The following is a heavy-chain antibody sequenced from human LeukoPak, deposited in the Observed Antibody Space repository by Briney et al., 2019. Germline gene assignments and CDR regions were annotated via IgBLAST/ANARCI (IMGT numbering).Heavy chain of an antibody. Sequence: GGSLRLSCAAPGFTFSSYWMHWVRQAPGKGLVWVSRINSDGSSTSYADSVKGRFTISRDNAKNTLYLQMNSLRAEDTAVYYCAREITMVRGVTHDAFDIWGQGTMVTVSS. J-gene: IGHJ3*02. CDR1: GFTFSSYW. V-gene: IGHV3-74*01. D-gene: IGHD3-10*01. CDR3: AREITMVRGVTHDAFDI. CDR2: INSDGSST.